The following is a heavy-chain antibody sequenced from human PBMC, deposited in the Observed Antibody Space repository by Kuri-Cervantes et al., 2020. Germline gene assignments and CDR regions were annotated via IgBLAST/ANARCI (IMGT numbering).Heavy chain of an antibody. J-gene: IGHJ6*03. D-gene: IGHD2-2*01. Sequence: GESLKISCAASGFTFSSYAMHWVRQAPGKGLEWVAVISYDGSNKYYADPVKGRFTISRDNSKNTLYLQMNSLRAEDTAVYYCARPALVSSYYYMDVWGKGTTVTVSS. CDR1: GFTFSSYA. V-gene: IGHV3-30*11. CDR2: ISYDGSNK. CDR3: ARPALVSSYYYMDV.